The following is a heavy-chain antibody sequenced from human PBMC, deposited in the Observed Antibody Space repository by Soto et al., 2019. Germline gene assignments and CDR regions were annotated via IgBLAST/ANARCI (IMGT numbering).Heavy chain of an antibody. CDR1: GGTFSSYA. D-gene: IGHD2-2*01. CDR2: IIPIFGTA. V-gene: IGHV1-69*01. Sequence: QVQLVQSGAEVKKPGSSVKVSCKASGGTFSSYAISWVRQAPGQGLEWMGGIIPIFGTANYAQKFQGRVTITADEPTSTAYMELSSLRSEDTAVYYCARDGGLGYCSSTSCYGTYGMDVWGQGTTVTVSS. CDR3: ARDGGLGYCSSTSCYGTYGMDV. J-gene: IGHJ6*02.